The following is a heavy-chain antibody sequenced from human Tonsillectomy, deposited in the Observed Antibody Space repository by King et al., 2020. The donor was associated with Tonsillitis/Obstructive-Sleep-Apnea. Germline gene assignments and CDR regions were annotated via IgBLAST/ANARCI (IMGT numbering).Heavy chain of an antibody. D-gene: IGHD3-10*01. CDR1: NYTFTSYG. V-gene: IGHV1-18*01. Sequence: QLVQSGAEVKKPGDSVKVSCKASNYTFTSYGISWVRQAPGQGLECMGWISGYNGNTNYAQKFQGRVTMTTDTSTSTAYMELRSLRSDDTAVYYCARVEGSCYDPYYMDVWGKGTTVTVSS. J-gene: IGHJ6*03. CDR2: ISGYNGNT. CDR3: ARVEGSCYDPYYMDV.